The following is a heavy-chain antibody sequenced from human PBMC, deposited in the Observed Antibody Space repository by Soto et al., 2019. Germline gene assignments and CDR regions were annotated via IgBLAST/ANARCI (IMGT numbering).Heavy chain of an antibody. CDR1: GFTFSSYW. CDR2: INSDGSST. CDR3: AKGQQWLAPYYYGMDV. V-gene: IGHV3-74*01. D-gene: IGHD6-19*01. Sequence: EVQLVESGGGLVQPGGSLRLSCAASGFTFSSYWMHWVRQAPGKGLVWVSRINSDGSSTSYADSVKGRFTIPRDNAKNTLYLQMNSLRAEDTAVYYCAKGQQWLAPYYYGMDVWSQGTTVTVSS. J-gene: IGHJ6*02.